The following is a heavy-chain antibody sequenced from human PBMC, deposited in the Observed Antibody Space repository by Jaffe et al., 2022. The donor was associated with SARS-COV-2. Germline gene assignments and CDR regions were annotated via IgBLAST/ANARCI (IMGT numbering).Heavy chain of an antibody. V-gene: IGHV4-30-4*01. D-gene: IGHD1-7*01. CDR3: ARVGNWNYVGHRDGRIDY. CDR2: IYYSGST. Sequence: QVQLQESGPGLVKPSQTLSLTCTVSGGSISSGDYYWSWIRQPPGKGLEWIGYIYYSGSTYYNPSLKSRVTISVDTSKNQFSLKLSSVTAADTAVYYCARVGNWNYVGHRDGRIDYWGQGTLVTVSS. J-gene: IGHJ4*02. CDR1: GGSISSGDYY.